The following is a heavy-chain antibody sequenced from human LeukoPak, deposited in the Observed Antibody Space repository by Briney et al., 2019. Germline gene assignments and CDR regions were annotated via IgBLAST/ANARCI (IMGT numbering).Heavy chain of an antibody. Sequence: GGSLRLSCATSGFTFRSYWMNWVRQAPGKGLEWVSVIYSGGSTYYADSVKGRFTISRDNSKNTLYLQMNSLRAEDTAVYYCARVATSGWYFYYYGMDVWGQGTTVTVSS. D-gene: IGHD6-19*01. J-gene: IGHJ6*02. V-gene: IGHV3-66*01. CDR3: ARVATSGWYFYYYGMDV. CDR1: GFTFRSYW. CDR2: IYSGGST.